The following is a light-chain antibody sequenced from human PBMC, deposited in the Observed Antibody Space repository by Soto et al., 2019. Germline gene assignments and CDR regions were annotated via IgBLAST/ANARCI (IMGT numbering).Light chain of an antibody. CDR2: KAS. Sequence: DIQMTQSPSTLSASVGDRVTITCRASQSISSWLAWYQQKPGKAPTLLINKASSLESGVPSRFSGSGSGTAFSLTISSLQSDDSATYYCQHYNSYPLAFGGGTKWIS. J-gene: IGKJ4*01. CDR1: QSISSW. V-gene: IGKV1-5*03. CDR3: QHYNSYPLA.